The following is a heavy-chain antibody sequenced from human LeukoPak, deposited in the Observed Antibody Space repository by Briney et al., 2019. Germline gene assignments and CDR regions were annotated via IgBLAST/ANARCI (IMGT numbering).Heavy chain of an antibody. CDR3: ARDWYYDSAGYFPY. CDR2: IWNDGSNQ. D-gene: IGHD3-22*01. V-gene: IGHV3-33*01. J-gene: IGHJ4*02. Sequence: GGSLRLSCAASGFTFSRYDMHWVRQAPGKGLEWVAFIWNDGSNQNYADSVKGRFTISRDNSKKMVYVQMNSLRVDDTAVYYCARDWYYDSAGYFPYWGLGTLVTVSS. CDR1: GFTFSRYD.